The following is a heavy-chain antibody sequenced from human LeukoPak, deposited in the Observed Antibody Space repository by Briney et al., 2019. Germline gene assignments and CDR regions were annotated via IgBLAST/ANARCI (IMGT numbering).Heavy chain of an antibody. Sequence: PSETLSLTCTVSGGSISSYYWTWIRQPPGKGLEWIGYIYYSGSTNYNPSLKSRVTISVDTSKNQFSLKLSSVTAADTAVYYCARTYDFGRGPPGDAFDNWGPGTWVIVSS. D-gene: IGHD3-3*01. CDR1: GGSISSYY. V-gene: IGHV4-59*01. J-gene: IGHJ3*02. CDR3: ARTYDFGRGPPGDAFDN. CDR2: IYYSGST.